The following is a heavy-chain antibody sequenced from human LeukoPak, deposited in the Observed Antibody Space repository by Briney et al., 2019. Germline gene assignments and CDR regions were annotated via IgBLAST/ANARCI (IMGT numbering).Heavy chain of an antibody. J-gene: IGHJ4*02. Sequence: SETLSLTCTVSGGSISSSRYFWGWIRQPPGKGPEGVGGIYYSGSTYYNPSLKSRVTISVDTSKNQFSLKLSSVTAADTAVYYCARVRRYYDILTSIDYWGQGTLVTVSS. CDR1: GGSISSSRYF. D-gene: IGHD3-9*01. CDR2: IYYSGST. CDR3: ARVRRYYDILTSIDY. V-gene: IGHV4-39*07.